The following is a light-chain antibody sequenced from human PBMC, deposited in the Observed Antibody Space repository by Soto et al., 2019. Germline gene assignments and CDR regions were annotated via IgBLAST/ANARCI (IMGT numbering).Light chain of an antibody. CDR2: GAS. V-gene: IGKV3-15*01. CDR3: QQYNNWPPWT. J-gene: IGKJ1*01. Sequence: EIVMTQSPVTLSVSPGERATLSCRASQSVSSNLAWYQQKPGQAPRLLIYGASTRATGIPARFSGSGSGTEFTLPISRLQSEDFAVYYCQQYNNWPPWTFGQGTKVEIK. CDR1: QSVSSN.